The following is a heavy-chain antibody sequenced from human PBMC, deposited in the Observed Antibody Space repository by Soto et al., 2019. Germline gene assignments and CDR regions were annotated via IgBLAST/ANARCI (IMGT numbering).Heavy chain of an antibody. CDR3: AGQGDRSYTWTY. Sequence: QVQLQESGPGLVKSSGTLSLTCAVSSGSITSITGSTGFRQPPGKGLEWIGEIHHSGTTYCNPALESRLSISLDAPRNQFSLRLSSVTAADTAVYYCAGQGDRSYTWTYWGQGTLVTVSS. CDR1: SGSITSITG. J-gene: IGHJ4*02. CDR2: IHHSGTT. V-gene: IGHV4-4*02. D-gene: IGHD1-1*01.